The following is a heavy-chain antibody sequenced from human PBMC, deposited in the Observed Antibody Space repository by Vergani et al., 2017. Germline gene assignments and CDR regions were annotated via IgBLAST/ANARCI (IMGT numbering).Heavy chain of an antibody. CDR2: IRYDGSNK. CDR3: ARDRVDIVATTTYYYYYYGMDV. D-gene: IGHD5-12*01. Sequence: VQVVESGGGLVQPGGSLRLSCAASGFTFSSYGMHWVRQAPGKGLEWVAFIRYDGSNKYYADSVKGRFTISRDNSKNTLYLQMNSLRAEDTAVYYCARDRVDIVATTTYYYYYYGMDVWGQGTTVTVSS. V-gene: IGHV3-30*02. J-gene: IGHJ6*02. CDR1: GFTFSSYG.